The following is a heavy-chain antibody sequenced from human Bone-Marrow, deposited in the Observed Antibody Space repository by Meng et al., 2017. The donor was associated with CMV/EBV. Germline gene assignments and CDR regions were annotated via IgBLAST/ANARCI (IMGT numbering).Heavy chain of an antibody. D-gene: IGHD6-13*01. Sequence: ASVKVSCKASGFPFSAYYIHWVRQAPGQGLEWVGLINPSGDRTWYTQKLQGRVTMTRDTSTSAAYMELSSLRSDDTAVYYCATGGYSSSRGGQYYGMDVWGQGTTVTVSS. J-gene: IGHJ6*02. CDR3: ATGGYSSSRGGQYYGMDV. CDR1: GFPFSAYY. V-gene: IGHV1-46*04. CDR2: INPSGDRT.